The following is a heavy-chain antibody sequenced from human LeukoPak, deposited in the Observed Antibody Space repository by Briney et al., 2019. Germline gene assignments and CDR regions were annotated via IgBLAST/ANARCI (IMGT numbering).Heavy chain of an antibody. D-gene: IGHD3-10*01. CDR3: AGVGTYYYGSGPSGWFDP. CDR1: GGSISSYY. J-gene: IGHJ5*02. CDR2: IYYSGST. V-gene: IGHV4-59*01. Sequence: SETLSLTCTVSGGSISSYYWSWIRQPPGKGLEWIGYIYYSGSTNYNPSLKSRVTISVDTSKNQFSLKLSSVTAADTAVYYCAGVGTYYYGSGPSGWFDPWGQGTLVTVSS.